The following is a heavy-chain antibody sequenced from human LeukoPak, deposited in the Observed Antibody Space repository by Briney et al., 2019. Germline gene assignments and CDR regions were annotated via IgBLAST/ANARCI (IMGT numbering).Heavy chain of an antibody. D-gene: IGHD2-21*02. CDR2: ISPFNGKT. CDR1: GYTFITSG. CDR3: VRDRDATPDDVRDY. Sequence: GASVTVCFTGSGYTFITSGITWVRQGPGHGLKWVGWISPFNGKTRFSEEFQDRRTMTTDTPTRTAYMVLRSLRSDDTAVYYCVRDRDATPDDVRDYWGQGTLVTVSS. J-gene: IGHJ4*02. V-gene: IGHV1-18*01.